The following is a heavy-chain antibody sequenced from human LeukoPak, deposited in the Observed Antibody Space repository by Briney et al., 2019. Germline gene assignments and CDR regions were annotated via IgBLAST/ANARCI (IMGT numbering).Heavy chain of an antibody. CDR1: GFTFSSYA. CDR3: ARDPSTFGGVIANTEFYFDY. CDR2: IYSGGST. V-gene: IGHV3-66*01. J-gene: IGHJ4*02. Sequence: PGGSLRLSCAASGFTFSSYAMSWVRQAPGKGLEWVSVIYSGGSTYYADSVKGRFTISRDNSKNTLYLQMNSLRAEDTAVYHCARDPSTFGGVIANTEFYFDYWGQGTLVTVSS. D-gene: IGHD3-16*02.